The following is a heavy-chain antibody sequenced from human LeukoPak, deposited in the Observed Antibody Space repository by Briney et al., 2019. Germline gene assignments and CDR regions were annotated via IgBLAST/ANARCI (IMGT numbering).Heavy chain of an antibody. Sequence: GGSLRLSCAASGFTFSIYAMSWVRRAPGKGLEWVSSTSSGGDYTYYAGSVKGRFTISRDNSKNTLYLQMNSLRAEDTATYYCAKDRPNYYESNGHYYRRDGDSWGQGTLVTVSS. V-gene: IGHV3-23*01. CDR2: TSSGGDYT. CDR3: AKDRPNYYESNGHYYRRDGDS. J-gene: IGHJ5*01. D-gene: IGHD3-22*01. CDR1: GFTFSIYA.